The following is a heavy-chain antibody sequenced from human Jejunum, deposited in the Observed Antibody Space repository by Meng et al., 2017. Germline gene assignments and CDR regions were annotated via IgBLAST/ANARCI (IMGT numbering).Heavy chain of an antibody. CDR1: GYTFTRYD. CDR3: ARRASDDYGYNY. CDR2: VNPNSGQT. D-gene: IGHD5-18*01. Sequence: QVQLVQSGAEVRKPGASVKVSCKASGYTFTRYDINWVRQATGQGLEWMGWVNPNSGQTGYARKFQGRVTMTRSTSITTAYMELSGLRSEDTAIYYCARRASDDYGYNYWGQGILV. J-gene: IGHJ4*02. V-gene: IGHV1-8*01.